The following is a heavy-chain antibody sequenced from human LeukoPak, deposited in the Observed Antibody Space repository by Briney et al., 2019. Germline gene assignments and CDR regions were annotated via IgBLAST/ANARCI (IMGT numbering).Heavy chain of an antibody. D-gene: IGHD3-10*01. J-gene: IGHJ4*02. CDR1: GYTFTGYY. CDR2: INPNSGGT. CDR3: ARYQRRITPPLVGAYYFDY. Sequence: ASVKVSCKASGYTFTGYYMHWVRQAPGQGLEWMGWINPNSGGTNYAQKFQGRVTMTRDTSISTAYMELSRLRSDDTAVYYCARYQRRITPPLVGAYYFDYWGQGTLVTVSS. V-gene: IGHV1-2*02.